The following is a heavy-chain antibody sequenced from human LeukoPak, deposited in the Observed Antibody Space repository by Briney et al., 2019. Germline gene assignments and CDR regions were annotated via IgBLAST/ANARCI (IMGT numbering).Heavy chain of an antibody. CDR2: IIPILGIA. D-gene: IGHD1-1*01. V-gene: IGHV1-69*04. Sequence: GASVNVSCKASGGTFSSYAISWVRQAPGQGLEWMGRIIPILGIANYAQKFQGRVTITADKSTSTAYMELSSLRSEDTAVYYCAKVTSRRGLGSYFDFWGQGTLVTVSS. CDR1: GGTFSSYA. CDR3: AKVTSRRGLGSYFDF. J-gene: IGHJ4*02.